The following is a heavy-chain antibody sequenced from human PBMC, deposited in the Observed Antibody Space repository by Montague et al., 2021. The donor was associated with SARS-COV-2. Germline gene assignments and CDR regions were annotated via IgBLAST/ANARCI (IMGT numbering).Heavy chain of an antibody. V-gene: IGHV4-59*08. Sequence: SETLSLTCTVYGGPLSPFYWSWLRQPPGKGLEWIGYIFYNGNTRYNPSLKSRLTFSVDTSKSQFSLELRSVTAADAGVYYCGGGQAGDVWGQGTTVTVSS. CDR1: GGPLSPFY. CDR2: IFYNGNT. J-gene: IGHJ6*02. D-gene: IGHD2-15*01. CDR3: GGGQAGDV.